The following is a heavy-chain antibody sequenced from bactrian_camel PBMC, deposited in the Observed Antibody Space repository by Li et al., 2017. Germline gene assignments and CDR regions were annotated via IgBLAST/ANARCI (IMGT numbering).Heavy chain of an antibody. CDR2: IFTSDDST. CDR1: GRTYSRHC. V-gene: IGHV3-3*01. Sequence: VQAGGSLRLSCALSGRTYSRHCMGWFRQAPGKGREKVAAIFTSDDSTDYADDVKGRFTISRDDSKDTVYLQMNSLKAEDTAMYYCAAESEVYGCSPRSWFPSRGYVGLGTQVTVS. D-gene: IGHD3*01. J-gene: IGHJ4*01.